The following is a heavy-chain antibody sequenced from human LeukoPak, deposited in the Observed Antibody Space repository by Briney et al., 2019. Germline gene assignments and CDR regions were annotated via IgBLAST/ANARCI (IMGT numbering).Heavy chain of an antibody. D-gene: IGHD3-9*01. CDR2: ISGSGGST. CDR3: AKDLVSYYDILTGYSAFDY. Sequence: GGSLRLSCAASGFTFSSYAMSWVRQAPGKGLEWVSAISGSGGSTYYADSVKGRSTISRDNSKNTLYLQMNSLRAEDTAVYYCAKDLVSYYDILTGYSAFDYWGQGTLVTVSS. J-gene: IGHJ4*02. CDR1: GFTFSSYA. V-gene: IGHV3-23*01.